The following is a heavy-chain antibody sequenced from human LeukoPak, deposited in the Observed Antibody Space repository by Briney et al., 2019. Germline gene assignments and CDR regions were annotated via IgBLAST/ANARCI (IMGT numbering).Heavy chain of an antibody. Sequence: GRFTISRDNSKNTMYLQMGSLRTEDMAVYYCARAHMVRGVRYSLDVWGQGTTVSVSS. D-gene: IGHD3-10*01. J-gene: IGHJ6*02. CDR3: ARAHMVRGVRYSLDV. V-gene: IGHV3-64*01.